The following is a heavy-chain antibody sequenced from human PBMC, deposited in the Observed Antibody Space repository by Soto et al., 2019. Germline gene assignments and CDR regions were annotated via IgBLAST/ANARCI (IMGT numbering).Heavy chain of an antibody. CDR1: GYTFTDYW. Sequence: PGESLKISCKGSGYTFTDYWIGWVRQLPGKGLEWMGIIYPGDSDTRYSPSFQGQVTISADKSISTAYLQWSSLKASDTAMHYCARQYDFWSGPQLGMDVWGQGTTVTVSS. CDR3: ARQYDFWSGPQLGMDV. J-gene: IGHJ6*02. V-gene: IGHV5-51*01. CDR2: IYPGDSDT. D-gene: IGHD3-3*01.